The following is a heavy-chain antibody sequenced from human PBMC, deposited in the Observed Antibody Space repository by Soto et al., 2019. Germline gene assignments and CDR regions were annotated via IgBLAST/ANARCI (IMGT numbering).Heavy chain of an antibody. D-gene: IGHD1-1*01. V-gene: IGHV4-59*01. CDR1: GGSISSYY. CDR3: ARGTTGTTVGY. CDR2: IYYSGST. Sequence: PSETLSLTCTVSGGSISSYYWSWIRQPPGKGLEWIGYIYYSGSTNYNPSLKSRVTISVDTSKNQFSLKLSSVTAADTAVYYCARGTTGTTVGYWGQGTLLTVSS. J-gene: IGHJ4*02.